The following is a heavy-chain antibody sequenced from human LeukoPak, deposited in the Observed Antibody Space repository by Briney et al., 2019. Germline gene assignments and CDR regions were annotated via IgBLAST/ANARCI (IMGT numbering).Heavy chain of an antibody. CDR1: GFTVSSNY. CDR3: ASSSSAYYYYMDV. CDR2: IYSGGSA. D-gene: IGHD6-6*01. J-gene: IGHJ6*03. Sequence: GGSLRLSCSASGFTVSSNYMTWVRQAPGKGLEWASVIYSGGSAYYADSVKGRFTISRDNAKNSLYLQMNSLRAEDTALYYCASSSSAYYYYMDVWGKGTTVTVSS. V-gene: IGHV3-53*01.